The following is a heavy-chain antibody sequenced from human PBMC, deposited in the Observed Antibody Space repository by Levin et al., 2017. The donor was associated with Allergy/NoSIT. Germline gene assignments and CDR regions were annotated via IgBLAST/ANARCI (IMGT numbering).Heavy chain of an antibody. D-gene: IGHD6-13*01. Sequence: SQTLSLTCTVSGGSISSYYWSWLRQPPGKGLEWIGYIYYSGSTNYNPSLKSRVTISVDTSKNQFSLKLSSVTAADTAVYYCARGGGGAAGPDYWGQGTLVTVSS. CDR2: IYYSGST. J-gene: IGHJ4*02. CDR3: ARGGGGAAGPDY. V-gene: IGHV4-59*01. CDR1: GGSISSYY.